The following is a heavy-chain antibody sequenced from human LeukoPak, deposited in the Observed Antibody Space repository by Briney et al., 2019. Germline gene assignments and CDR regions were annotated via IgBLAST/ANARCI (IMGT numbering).Heavy chain of an antibody. CDR3: ATYSSLNRREFQF. CDR1: GITFSSYS. J-gene: IGHJ1*01. Sequence: GGSLRLSCAASGITFSSYSMNWVRQAPGKGLEWVSSISHRSGYIYYADSVKGRFTISRDNAKNSLYLQMDSLRAEDTAVYYCATYSSLNRREFQFWGQGTLLTVSS. CDR2: ISHRSGYI. V-gene: IGHV3-21*01. D-gene: IGHD3-22*01.